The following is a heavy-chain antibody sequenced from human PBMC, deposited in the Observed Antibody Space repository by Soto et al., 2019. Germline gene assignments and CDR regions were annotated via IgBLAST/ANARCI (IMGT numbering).Heavy chain of an antibody. J-gene: IGHJ4*02. V-gene: IGHV4-34*12. Sequence: SESLSLTCAVDGGSFSADYWSGIRQPPRKGLEWNGAIIHSGCTSYNLSFKSRFTIYVDTSKSLFSLNLTSLIAADRAVYYCARGRLDTVTSSGSYEYWGQGTPVTVSS. CDR3: ARGRLDTVTSSGSYEY. CDR1: GGSFSADY. CDR2: IIHSGCT. D-gene: IGHD3-22*01.